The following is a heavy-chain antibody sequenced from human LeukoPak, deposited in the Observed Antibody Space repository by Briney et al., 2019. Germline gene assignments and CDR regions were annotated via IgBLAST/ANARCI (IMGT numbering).Heavy chain of an antibody. CDR1: GITVSSSS. Sequence: GGSLRLSCVLSGITVSSSSMSWVRQAPGKGLDCVSVFYSVGTTYYADSVKGRFTISRDNAKNSLYLQMNSLRAEDTAVYYCAREPESWIQLWGPAFDIWGQGTMVTVSS. CDR2: FYSVGTT. V-gene: IGHV3-66*01. J-gene: IGHJ3*02. CDR3: AREPESWIQLWGPAFDI. D-gene: IGHD5-18*01.